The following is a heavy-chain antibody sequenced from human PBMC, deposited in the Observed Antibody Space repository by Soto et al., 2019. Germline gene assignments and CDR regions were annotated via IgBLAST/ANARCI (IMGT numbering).Heavy chain of an antibody. Sequence: SETLSRTCTVSGGSISSGDYYWRWIRQPPGKCLEWIGYIYYSGSTYYNPSLKSRVTISVDTSKNQFSLKLSSVTAADTAVYYCARDGPPPYYYYGMDVWGQGTTVTFYS. V-gene: IGHV4-30-4*01. CDR2: IYYSGST. CDR1: GGSISSGDYY. J-gene: IGHJ6*02. CDR3: ARDGPPPYYYYGMDV.